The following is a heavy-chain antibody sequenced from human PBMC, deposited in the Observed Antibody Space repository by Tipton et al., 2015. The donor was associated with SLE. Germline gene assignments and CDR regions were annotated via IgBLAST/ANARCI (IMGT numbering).Heavy chain of an antibody. CDR3: VRGATLLWFGE. CDR2: IYSGTT. V-gene: IGHV4-4*08. CDR1: GASFNGDH. J-gene: IGHJ4*02. D-gene: IGHD3-10*01. Sequence: PGLVKPSETLSITCSVSGASFNGDHWNWIRQPTGRGLEWIGHIYSGTTYYNPSLQSRLSISVDESTNQFSLKMTSVTAADTAVYYCVRGATLLWFGEWGLGTLVTVSS.